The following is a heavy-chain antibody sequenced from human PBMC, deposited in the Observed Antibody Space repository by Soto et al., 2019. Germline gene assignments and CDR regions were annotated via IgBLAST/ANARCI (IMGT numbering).Heavy chain of an antibody. CDR1: GFSLSTSGVG. J-gene: IGHJ1*01. D-gene: IGHD3-22*01. V-gene: IGHV2-5*02. Sequence: QITLKESGPTLVKPTQTLTLTCTFSGFSLSTSGVGVGWIRQPPGKALEWLALIYWDDDKRYSPSLKSRLTITKDTSKNQVVLTMTNMDPVDTATYYCALLTYYYDSSGHYSSAEYFQHWGQGTLVTVSS. CDR2: IYWDDDK. CDR3: ALLTYYYDSSGHYSSAEYFQH.